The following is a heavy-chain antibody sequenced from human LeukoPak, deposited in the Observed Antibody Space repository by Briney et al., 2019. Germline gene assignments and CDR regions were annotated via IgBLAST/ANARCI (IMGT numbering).Heavy chain of an antibody. D-gene: IGHD1-26*01. V-gene: IGHV3-21*01. J-gene: IGHJ3*02. CDR3: ARDGGGSYSGFDI. CDR1: GFTFSSYS. CDR2: ISSSSSYI. Sequence: GGSLRLSCAASGFTFSSYSMNWVRQAPGKGLEWVSSISSSSSYIYYADSVKGRFTISRDNAKNSLYLQMNSLRAEDTAVYYCARDGGGSYSGFDIWGQGTMVTVSS.